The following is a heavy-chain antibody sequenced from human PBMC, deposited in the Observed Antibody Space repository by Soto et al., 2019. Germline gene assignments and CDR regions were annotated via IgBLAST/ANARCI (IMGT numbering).Heavy chain of an antibody. Sequence: GGSLRLSCAASGFTFSSYAMSWVRQAPGKGLEWVSAISGSGGSTYYADSVKGRSTISRDNSKNTLYLQMNSLRAEDTAVYYCAKGRTTMVGVIRGRYNWFDPWGQXPLVTVSS. CDR1: GFTFSSYA. J-gene: IGHJ5*02. CDR2: ISGSGGST. V-gene: IGHV3-23*01. D-gene: IGHD3-3*01. CDR3: AKGRTTMVGVIRGRYNWFDP.